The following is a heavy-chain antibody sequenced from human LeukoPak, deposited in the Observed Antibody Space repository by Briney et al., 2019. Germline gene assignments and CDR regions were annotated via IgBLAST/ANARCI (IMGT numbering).Heavy chain of an antibody. CDR2: IIPIFGTA. D-gene: IGHD2-2*01. CDR1: GGTFSSYA. Sequence: ASVKVSCMASGGTFSSYAISWVRQAPGQGLEWMGGIIPIFGTANYAQKFQGRVTITADKSTSTAYMELSSLRSEDTAVYYCACNQQLRENYFDYWGQGTLVTVSS. V-gene: IGHV1-69*06. CDR3: ACNQQLRENYFDY. J-gene: IGHJ4*02.